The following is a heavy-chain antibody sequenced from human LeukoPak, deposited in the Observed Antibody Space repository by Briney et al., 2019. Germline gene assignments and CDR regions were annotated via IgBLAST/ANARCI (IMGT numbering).Heavy chain of an antibody. D-gene: IGHD5-18*01. CDR1: GYTFTSYD. CDR2: MNPNSGNT. CDR3: ARVGGYSYGYYYYYYYGMDV. J-gene: IGHJ6*02. Sequence: ASVKVSCKASGYTFTSYDINWVRQATGQGLEWIGWMNPNSGNTGYAQKFQGRVTMTRNTSISTAYMELSSLRSEDTAVYYCARVGGYSYGYYYYYYYGMDVWGQGTTVTVSS. V-gene: IGHV1-8*01.